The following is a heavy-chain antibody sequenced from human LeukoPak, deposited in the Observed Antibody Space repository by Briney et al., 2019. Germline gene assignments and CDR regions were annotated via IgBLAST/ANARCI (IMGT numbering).Heavy chain of an antibody. CDR2: IKQDGSEK. CDR3: AKAGNGFGY. Sequence: GGSLRLSCAASGFTFSTNWMRWVRQAPGKGLEWVANIKQDGSEKNYVDSVKGRFTISRDNAKSSLYLQMNSLRVEDTAVYYCAKAGNGFGYWGQGALVTVSS. J-gene: IGHJ4*02. D-gene: IGHD2-8*01. V-gene: IGHV3-7*01. CDR1: GFTFSTNW.